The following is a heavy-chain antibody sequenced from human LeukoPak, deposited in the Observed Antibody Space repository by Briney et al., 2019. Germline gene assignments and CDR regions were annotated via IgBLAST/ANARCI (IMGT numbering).Heavy chain of an antibody. D-gene: IGHD6-19*01. V-gene: IGHV1-18*01. Sequence: GAPVKVSCKASGYTFNSYGISWVRQAPGQGLEWMGWISAHNGNTNYEEKVQGRVTMTTDTSTSTAYMELRSLRSDDTAVYYCARDKGTVATYYYYYMDVWGKGTTVTVSS. CDR2: ISAHNGNT. CDR1: GYTFNSYG. J-gene: IGHJ6*03. CDR3: ARDKGTVATYYYYYMDV.